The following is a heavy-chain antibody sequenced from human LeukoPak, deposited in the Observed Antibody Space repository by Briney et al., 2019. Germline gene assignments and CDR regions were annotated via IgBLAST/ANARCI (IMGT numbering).Heavy chain of an antibody. CDR2: INTYNGNT. CDR1: GYTFTNYG. CDR3: ARVVSDHYYDSSGYLGTLDY. J-gene: IGHJ4*02. V-gene: IGHV1-18*01. D-gene: IGHD3-22*01. Sequence: ASVKVSCKASGYTFTNYGISWVRQAPGQGLEWMGWINTYNGNTDYAQKFQGRVTMTTDTSTSTAYMELRSLRSDDTAVYYCARVVSDHYYDSSGYLGTLDYWGQGTLVTVSS.